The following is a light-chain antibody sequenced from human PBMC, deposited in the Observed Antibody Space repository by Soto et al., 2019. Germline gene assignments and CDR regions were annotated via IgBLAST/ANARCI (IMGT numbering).Light chain of an antibody. V-gene: IGKV3-20*01. CDR2: DAS. Sequence: EIVLTQSPGTLSLSPGESATLSCRASQSVSSTYLAWYQQKPGQAPRLLIYDASSRATGIPDKFIGSGSGSDFSLTISRLEPEDSAMYYCQHYRKSPRFFTFGPGTKVDIK. CDR3: QHYRKSPRFFT. J-gene: IGKJ3*01. CDR1: QSVSSTY.